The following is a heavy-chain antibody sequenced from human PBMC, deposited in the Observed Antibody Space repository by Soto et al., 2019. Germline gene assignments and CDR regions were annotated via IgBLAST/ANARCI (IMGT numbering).Heavy chain of an antibody. Sequence: QVQLQESGPGLVKPSETLSLTCTVSGGSISSGDYYWTWIRQPPGKGLEWLGYIYYDGTTYYNPSLKSRLTMSIDTSKNQFSLKLNSLTAADTAVYYCARDRRWLSRGPNNWCDPWGQGTLVTVSS. CDR2: IYYDGTT. J-gene: IGHJ5*02. V-gene: IGHV4-30-4*08. D-gene: IGHD2-21*01. CDR3: ARDRRWLSRGPNNWCDP. CDR1: GGSISSGDYY.